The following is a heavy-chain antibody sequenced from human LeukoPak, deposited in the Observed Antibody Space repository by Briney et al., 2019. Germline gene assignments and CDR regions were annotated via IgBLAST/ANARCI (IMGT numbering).Heavy chain of an antibody. J-gene: IGHJ4*02. Sequence: ASVKVSCKASGYTFISYGISWVRQAPGQGLEWMGWIGAYNGNTNYAQKLQGRVTMTTDTSTSTAYMELRSLRSDDTAVYYCARGGRLRFLEWFSPLDYWGQGTLVTVSS. D-gene: IGHD3-3*01. V-gene: IGHV1-18*01. CDR3: ARGGRLRFLEWFSPLDY. CDR1: GYTFISYG. CDR2: IGAYNGNT.